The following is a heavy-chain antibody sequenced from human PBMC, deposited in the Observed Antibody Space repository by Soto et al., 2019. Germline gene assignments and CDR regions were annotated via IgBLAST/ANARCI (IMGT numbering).Heavy chain of an antibody. V-gene: IGHV4-39*01. CDR3: ARQGDIVVVVAANAFDI. CDR2: IYYSGST. J-gene: IGHJ3*02. Sequence: QLQLQDSGPGLVKPSETLSLTCTVSGGSISSSSYYWGWIRQPPGKGLEWIGSIYYSGSTYYNPSLKSRVTISVDTSKNQFSLKLSSVTAEDTAVYYCARQGDIVVVVAANAFDIWGQGTMVTVSS. CDR1: GGSISSSSYY. D-gene: IGHD2-15*01.